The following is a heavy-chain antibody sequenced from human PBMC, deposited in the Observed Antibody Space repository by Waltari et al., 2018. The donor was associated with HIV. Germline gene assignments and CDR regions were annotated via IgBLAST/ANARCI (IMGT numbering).Heavy chain of an antibody. Sequence: QVQLVQSGAEVKKPGSSVKVSCKASGGTFSSYAISWVRQAPGQGLELMGGIIPIFGTANYAQKFQGRVTITADESTSTAYMELSSLRSEDTAVYYCARGSWDYVWGSYQTIRYFDYWGQGTLVTVSS. D-gene: IGHD3-16*02. CDR1: GGTFSSYA. J-gene: IGHJ4*02. V-gene: IGHV1-69*01. CDR2: IIPIFGTA. CDR3: ARGSWDYVWGSYQTIRYFDY.